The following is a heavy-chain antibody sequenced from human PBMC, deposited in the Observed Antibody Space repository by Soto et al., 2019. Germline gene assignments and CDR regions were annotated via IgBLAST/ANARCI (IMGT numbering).Heavy chain of an antibody. V-gene: IGHV1-69*13. CDR1: GGTFSSYA. D-gene: IGHD6-6*01. CDR3: ARDPLEYSSSPSGDY. CDR2: IIPIFGTA. J-gene: IGHJ4*02. Sequence: SVKVSCKASGGTFSSYAISWVRPAHGQGLEWMGGIIPIFGTANYAQKFQGRVTITADESTSTAYMELSSLRSEDTAVYYCARDPLEYSSSPSGDYWGQGTLVTV.